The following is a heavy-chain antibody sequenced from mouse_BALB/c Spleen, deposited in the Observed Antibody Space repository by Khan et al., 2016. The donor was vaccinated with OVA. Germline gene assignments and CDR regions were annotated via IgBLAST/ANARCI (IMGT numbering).Heavy chain of an antibody. Sequence: VQLKQSGPDLVKPGASVKISCKASGYSFTLYYMTWVKQSHGKSLEWIGRVNPNTGGSDYNQEFKGKVILTVDKSSNTAYMELHSLTSEDSAVYYCAREYDFFADWGEGTLVTVSA. CDR3: AREYDFFAD. CDR1: GYSFTLYY. V-gene: IGHV1-26*01. D-gene: IGHD2-14*01. J-gene: IGHJ3*01. CDR2: VNPNTGGS.